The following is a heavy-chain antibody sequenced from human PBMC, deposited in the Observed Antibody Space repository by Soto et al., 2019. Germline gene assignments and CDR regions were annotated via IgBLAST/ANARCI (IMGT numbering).Heavy chain of an antibody. CDR1: GYTFTSYT. D-gene: IGHD3-10*01. CDR3: ARGRGEITMIRGVPPRFDP. J-gene: IGHJ5*02. V-gene: IGHV1-3*01. Sequence: ASVKVSCKASGYTFTSYTIHWVRQAPGQRLEWMGWINAGNGNTKYSQKFQDRVTITRDTSASTAYMELTSLRSEDTAVYYCARGRGEITMIRGVPPRFDPWGQGTLVTVSS. CDR2: INAGNGNT.